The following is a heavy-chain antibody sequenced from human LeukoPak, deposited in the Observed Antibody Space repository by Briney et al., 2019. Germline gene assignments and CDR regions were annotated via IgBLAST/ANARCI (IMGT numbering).Heavy chain of an antibody. CDR2: MSSSSTYI. CDR1: GFTFCSYS. J-gene: IGHJ4*02. Sequence: KPGGSLRLSCEASGFTFCSYSMNWVRQAPGKGLEWVSSMSSSSTYIYYADSVKGRFTISRDNAKKSLYLQMNSLRAEDTAVYYCARGGTAAATHMSFDFWGQGTLVTVSS. CDR3: ARGGTAAATHMSFDF. V-gene: IGHV3-21*01. D-gene: IGHD6-13*01.